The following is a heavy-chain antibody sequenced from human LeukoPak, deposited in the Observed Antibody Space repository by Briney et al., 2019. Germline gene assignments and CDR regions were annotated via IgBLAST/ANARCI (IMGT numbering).Heavy chain of an antibody. CDR3: ARGSGYCSSTSCYWRRPTYYYYGMDV. Sequence: SETLSLTCAVYGGSFSGYYWSWIRQPPGKGLEWIGEINHSGSTNYNPSLKSRVTISVDTSKNQFSLKLSSVTAADTAVYYCARGSGYCSSTSCYWRRPTYYYYGMDVWGQGTTVTVSS. CDR2: INHSGST. J-gene: IGHJ6*02. D-gene: IGHD2-2*01. CDR1: GGSFSGYY. V-gene: IGHV4-34*01.